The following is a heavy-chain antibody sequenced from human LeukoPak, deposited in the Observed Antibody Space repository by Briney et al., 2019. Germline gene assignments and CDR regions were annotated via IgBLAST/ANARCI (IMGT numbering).Heavy chain of an antibody. Sequence: ASVKVSFKSSGYTFTNYGISWVRQAPGQGLEWMGWISAYNGNTNYAQKLQGRVTMTTATSTSTAYMELRSLRSDDTAVYYCARELSYGDYRPENWFDPWGQGTLVTVSS. J-gene: IGHJ5*02. D-gene: IGHD4-17*01. CDR3: ARELSYGDYRPENWFDP. CDR2: ISAYNGNT. V-gene: IGHV1-18*01. CDR1: GYTFTNYG.